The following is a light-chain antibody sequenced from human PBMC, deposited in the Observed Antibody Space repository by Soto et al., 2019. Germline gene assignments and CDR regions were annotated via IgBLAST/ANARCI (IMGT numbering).Light chain of an antibody. Sequence: EIVMTQSPATLSVSPGEGATLSFRASQSVNSNLAWYQQKPGQAPRLLIYDASARATGISVRFSGSGSETEFTLTISSLEPEDFAVYYCQQRSNWPPITFGQGTRLEIK. CDR1: QSVNSN. CDR2: DAS. J-gene: IGKJ5*01. V-gene: IGKV3-15*01. CDR3: QQRSNWPPIT.